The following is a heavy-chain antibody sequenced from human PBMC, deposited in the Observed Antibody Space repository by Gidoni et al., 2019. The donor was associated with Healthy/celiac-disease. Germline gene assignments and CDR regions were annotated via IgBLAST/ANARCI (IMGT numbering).Heavy chain of an antibody. CDR1: GGTCSSYA. V-gene: IGHV1-69*01. CDR3: ARRIAAAVYNWFDP. CDR2: IIPIFGTA. Sequence: QVQLVQSGAEVKKPGSSVKVSCKASGGTCSSYAISWVRQAPGQGLEWMGGIIPIFGTANYAPKFQGRVTITADESTSTAYMELSSVRSEDTAVYYCARRIAAAVYNWFDPWGQGTLVTVSS. J-gene: IGHJ5*02. D-gene: IGHD6-13*01.